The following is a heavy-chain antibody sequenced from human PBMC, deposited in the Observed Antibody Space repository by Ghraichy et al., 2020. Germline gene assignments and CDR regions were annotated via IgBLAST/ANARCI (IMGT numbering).Heavy chain of an antibody. J-gene: IGHJ5*02. CDR3: ARVVPVGGTDP. CDR1: GYSISSGYF. CDR2: IHHGGNT. Sequence: SQTLSLTCTVSGYSISSGYFWGWVRQPPGQGPEWVATIHHGGNTYYNPSLNSRATTSVDTSKNQFSLRLTSVTDADTAIYYCARVVPVGGTDPWGRGTLVTVSS. V-gene: IGHV4-38-2*02. D-gene: IGHD2-2*01.